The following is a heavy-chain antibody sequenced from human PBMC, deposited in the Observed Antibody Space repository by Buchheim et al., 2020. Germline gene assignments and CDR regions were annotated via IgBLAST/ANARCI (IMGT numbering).Heavy chain of an antibody. D-gene: IGHD3-3*01. J-gene: IGHJ5*02. CDR1: GFTFSSYW. CDR2: INSVGSST. CDR3: ARDVGPNYDFWSGYSGGWFDP. V-gene: IGHV3-74*01. Sequence: EVQLVESGGGLVQPGGSLRLSCAASGFTFSSYWMHWVRQAPGKGLVWVSRINSVGSSTIYADSVKGRFTISRDNAKNTLYLQMNSLRAEDTAVYYCARDVGPNYDFWSGYSGGWFDPWGQGTL.